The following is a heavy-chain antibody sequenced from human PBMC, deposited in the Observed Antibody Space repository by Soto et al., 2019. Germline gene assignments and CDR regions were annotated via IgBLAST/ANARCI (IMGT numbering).Heavy chain of an antibody. D-gene: IGHD3-3*01. CDR2: ISGSGGST. J-gene: IGHJ6*03. CDR3: AKAPLSEPNISDGNLRFLEWLSYYYYMDV. Sequence: EVQLLESGGGLVQPGGSLRLSCAASGFTFSSYAMSWVRQAPGKGLEWVSAISGSGGSTYYADSVKGRFTISRDNSKNTLYLQMNSLRAEDTAVYYCAKAPLSEPNISDGNLRFLEWLSYYYYMDVWGKGTTVTVSS. V-gene: IGHV3-23*01. CDR1: GFTFSSYA.